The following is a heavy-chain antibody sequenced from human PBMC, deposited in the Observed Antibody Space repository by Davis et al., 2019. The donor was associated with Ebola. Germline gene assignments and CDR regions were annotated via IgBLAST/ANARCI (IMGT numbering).Heavy chain of an antibody. CDR1: VITFSSYA. CDR2: ISGSGGST. J-gene: IGHJ3*02. V-gene: IGHV3-23*01. Sequence: PGGSLRLSCTDSVITFSSYAMTWVRQAPGKGLEWVSAISGSGGSTYYADSVKGRFTISRDNSKKTLYLQMNSLRAEDTAVYYCAKDLYSSGWWGGAFDIWGQGTMVTVSS. CDR3: AKDLYSSGWWGGAFDI. D-gene: IGHD6-19*01.